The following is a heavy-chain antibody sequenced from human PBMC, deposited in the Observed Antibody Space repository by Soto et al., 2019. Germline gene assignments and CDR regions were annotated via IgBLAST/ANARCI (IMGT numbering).Heavy chain of an antibody. V-gene: IGHV4-31*03. CDR3: ARVAVADRRSNYFFYYGMGV. D-gene: IGHD6-6*01. CDR1: GGSISGDYYY. CDR2: IFYRGNA. J-gene: IGHJ6*04. Sequence: QVHLQESGPGLVESSQTLSLTCTVSGGSISGDYYYWSWIRQHPGKGLEWLGLIFYRGNAAYNPSLKRRLTIPVDTSKSQFSLKLNSVTAADTAIYYCARVAVADRRSNYFFYYGMGVWGKGSAVTVS.